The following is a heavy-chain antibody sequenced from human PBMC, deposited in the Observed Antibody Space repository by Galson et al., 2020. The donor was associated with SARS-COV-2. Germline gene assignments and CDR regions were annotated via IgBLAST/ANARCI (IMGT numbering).Heavy chain of an antibody. CDR1: GDSLRSGGFY. Sequence: ASETLSLTCSVSGDSLRSGGFYWNWIRQRPGQAPEWIGYIYNSGAIYYNPSLESRVSISLDTSKNQFSLNLRSVTAADTAVYYCARDLVDIDVVVVPAADWGQGILVTVAS. D-gene: IGHD2-15*01. CDR3: ARDLVDIDVVVVPAAD. V-gene: IGHV4-31*03. J-gene: IGHJ4*02. CDR2: IYNSGAI.